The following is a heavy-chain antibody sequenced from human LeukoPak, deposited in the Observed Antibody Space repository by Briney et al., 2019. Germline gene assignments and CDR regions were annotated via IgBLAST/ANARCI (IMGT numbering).Heavy chain of an antibody. J-gene: IGHJ3*02. CDR1: GGSLSSHY. Sequence: PSETLSLTRTVSGGSLSSHYWSWIRQPPGKGLEWIGYIYYSGSTNYNPSLKSRVTISVDTSKNQFSLKLSSVTAADTAVYYCASYDSSGLVAFDIWGQGTMVTVSS. CDR3: ASYDSSGLVAFDI. CDR2: IYYSGST. V-gene: IGHV4-59*11. D-gene: IGHD3-22*01.